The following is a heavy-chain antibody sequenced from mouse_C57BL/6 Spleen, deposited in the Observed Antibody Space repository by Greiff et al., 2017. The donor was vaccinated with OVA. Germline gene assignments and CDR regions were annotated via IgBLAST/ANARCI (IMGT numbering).Heavy chain of an antibody. CDR1: GYTFTSYW. CDR3: ARWDYGSHWYFDV. D-gene: IGHD1-1*01. Sequence: QVQLQQPGAELVMPGASVKLSCKASGYTFTSYWMHWVKQRPGQGLEWIGEIDPSDSYTNYNQKFKGKSTLTVDKSSSTAYMQLSSLTSEDSAVYYCARWDYGSHWYFDVWGTGTTVTVSS. V-gene: IGHV1-69*01. J-gene: IGHJ1*03. CDR2: IDPSDSYT.